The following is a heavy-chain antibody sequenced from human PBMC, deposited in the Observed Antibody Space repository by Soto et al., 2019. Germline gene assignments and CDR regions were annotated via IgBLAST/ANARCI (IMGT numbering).Heavy chain of an antibody. CDR1: GYTFTGYY. D-gene: IGHD3-10*01. CDR3: ARDTGDLLWFGELNYFDY. V-gene: IGHV1-2*02. J-gene: IGHJ4*02. CDR2: INPNSGGT. Sequence: ASVKVSCKASGYTFTGYYMHWVRQAPGQGLEWMGWINPNSGGTNYAQKFQGRVTMTRDTSISTAYMELSRLRSDDTAVYYCARDTGDLLWFGELNYFDYWGQGTLVTVSS.